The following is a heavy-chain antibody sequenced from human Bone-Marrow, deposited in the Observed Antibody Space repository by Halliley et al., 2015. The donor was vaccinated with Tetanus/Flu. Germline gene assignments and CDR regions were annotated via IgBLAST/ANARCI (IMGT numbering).Heavy chain of an antibody. CDR2: IWYDGSVK. J-gene: IGHJ3*01. CDR1: GFALSTSI. V-gene: IGHV3-33*01. D-gene: IGHD3-3*01. CDR3: ATERRGGDAFEV. Sequence: SLRLSCAASGFALSTSIMHWVRQAPGKGLEWVALIWYDGSVKHYEDSVTGRFVISRDNFRNTVDLQMNSLRSEDTAVYYCATERRGGDAFEVWAKGQWSPSLQ.